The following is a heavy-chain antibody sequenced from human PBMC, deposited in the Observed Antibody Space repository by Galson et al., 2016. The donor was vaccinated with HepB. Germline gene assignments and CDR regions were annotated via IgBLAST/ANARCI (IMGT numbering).Heavy chain of an antibody. CDR3: AKDALLLWGSPTDC. CDR1: GFSFNNYG. Sequence: SLRLSCAASGFSFNNYGMSWVRQTSGKRLEWVSGISASGGDTRYADSVKGWFTISRDDPKNTLYLQMNSLRAEVTAVYYCAKDALLLWGSPTDCWGQGTLVTVSS. CDR2: ISASGGDT. J-gene: IGHJ4*02. V-gene: IGHV3-23*01. D-gene: IGHD3-16*01.